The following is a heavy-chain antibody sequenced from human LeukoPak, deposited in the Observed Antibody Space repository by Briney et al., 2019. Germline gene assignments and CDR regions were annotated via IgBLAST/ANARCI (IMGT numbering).Heavy chain of an antibody. J-gene: IGHJ4*02. D-gene: IGHD6-19*01. CDR1: GLTFSTYW. CDR2: VSSDASIT. V-gene: IGHV3-74*01. Sequence: GGSLRLSCAASGLTFSTYWMHWVRQDPGKGLVWVSRVSSDASITSYADPVKGRFTISRDNSKNTLYLQMNSLRAEDTAVYYCARETGVAGTYYFDYWGQGTLVTVSS. CDR3: ARETGVAGTYYFDY.